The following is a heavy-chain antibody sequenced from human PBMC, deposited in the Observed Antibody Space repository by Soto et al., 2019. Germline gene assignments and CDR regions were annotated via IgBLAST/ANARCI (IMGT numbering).Heavy chain of an antibody. CDR2: FDPEDGET. V-gene: IGHV1-24*01. Sequence: ASVKVSWKVSGYTLTELSMHWVRQAPGKGLEWMGGFDPEDGETIYAQKFQGRVTMTEDTSTDTAYMELSSLRSEDTAVYYCATGDSSSRYYFDYWGQGTLVTVSS. J-gene: IGHJ4*02. CDR3: ATGDSSSRYYFDY. CDR1: GYTLTELS. D-gene: IGHD6-13*01.